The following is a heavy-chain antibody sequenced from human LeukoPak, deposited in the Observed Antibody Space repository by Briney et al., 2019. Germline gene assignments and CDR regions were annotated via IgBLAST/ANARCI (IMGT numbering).Heavy chain of an antibody. D-gene: IGHD4-17*01. Sequence: ASLKLSCTASGYTFTSYGISWVRQAPGQGLEWMGWISAYNGNTNYAQKLQGRVTMTTDTSTSTAYMELRSLRSDDTAVYYCARDRHDYGDYGLNRGQGPLVTVSS. J-gene: IGHJ4*02. CDR2: ISAYNGNT. CDR3: ARDRHDYGDYGLN. V-gene: IGHV1-18*01. CDR1: GYTFTSYG.